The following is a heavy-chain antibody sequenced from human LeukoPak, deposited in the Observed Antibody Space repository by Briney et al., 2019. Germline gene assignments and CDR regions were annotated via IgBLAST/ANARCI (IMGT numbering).Heavy chain of an antibody. V-gene: IGHV3-21*04. J-gene: IGHJ6*03. CDR2: ITSSSNYI. CDR1: GFTFSSYS. CDR3: ARDRTGLGYCSSTSCYPHYYYMDV. Sequence: GGSLRLSCAASGFTFSSYSMNWVRQAPGKGLEWVSSITSSSNYIYYADSVKGRFTISRDNAKNSLYLQMNSLRAEDTAVYYCARDRTGLGYCSSTSCYPHYYYMDVWGKGTTVTISS. D-gene: IGHD2-2*01.